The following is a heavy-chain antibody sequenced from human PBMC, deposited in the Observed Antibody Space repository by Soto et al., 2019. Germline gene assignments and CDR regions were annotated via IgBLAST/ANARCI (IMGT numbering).Heavy chain of an antibody. Sequence: QVQLVESGGGLVPPGGSLRLSVAGSVFTFVDSSMSWIRKAPGKGLEWLSYISPGSRYPAYADSVKGRFTISRDNAKRSLYLQMMSLTAEDTAIYYCVRGGGGGLFDPWGQGTMVTVSS. J-gene: IGHJ5*02. D-gene: IGHD2-15*01. CDR3: VRGGGGGLFDP. CDR2: ISPGSRYP. CDR1: VFTFVDSS. V-gene: IGHV3-11*06.